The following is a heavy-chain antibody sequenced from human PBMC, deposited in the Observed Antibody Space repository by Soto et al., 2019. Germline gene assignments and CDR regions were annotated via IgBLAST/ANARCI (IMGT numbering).Heavy chain of an antibody. CDR1: GGTFSSYA. CDR3: ARGAARRSNYYYYGMDV. CDR2: IIPIFGTA. D-gene: IGHD6-6*01. V-gene: IGHV1-69*13. Sequence: SVKVSCKASGGTFSSYAISWVRQAPGQGLEWMGGIIPIFGTANYAQKFQGRVTITADESTSTAYMELSSLRSEDTALYYCARGAARRSNYYYYGMDVWGQGTTVTVSS. J-gene: IGHJ6*02.